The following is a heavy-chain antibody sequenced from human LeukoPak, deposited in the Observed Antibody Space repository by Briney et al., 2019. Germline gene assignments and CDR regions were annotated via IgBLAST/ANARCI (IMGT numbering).Heavy chain of an antibody. V-gene: IGHV1-3*01. CDR3: ARAPYDILTGYSLNWFDP. D-gene: IGHD3-9*01. J-gene: IGHJ5*02. CDR2: INGDDGNT. Sequence: ASVKVSCKASGYTFTTYAMHWVRQAPGQRLEWMGWINGDDGNTKYSQKFQGRVTITRDTSAYTAYMELRSLSSADTAVYFCARAPYDILTGYSLNWFDPWGQGTLVTVSS. CDR1: GYTFTTYA.